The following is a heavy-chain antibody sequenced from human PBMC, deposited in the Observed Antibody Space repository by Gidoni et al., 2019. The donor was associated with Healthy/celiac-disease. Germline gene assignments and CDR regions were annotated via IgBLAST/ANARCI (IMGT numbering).Heavy chain of an antibody. CDR1: GLTFTSSA. J-gene: IGHJ3*02. D-gene: IGHD3-16*02. CDR3: AAQTPLGGAFDI. CDR2: IVVGSGNT. V-gene: IGHV1-58*02. Sequence: QMQLVQSGPEVKKPATSVQVSCKASGLTFTSSAMQWVRQTRGQRLEWIGWIVVGSGNTNYAQKFQERVTITRDMSTSTAYMELSSLRSEDTAVYYCAAQTPLGGAFDIWGQGTMVTVSS.